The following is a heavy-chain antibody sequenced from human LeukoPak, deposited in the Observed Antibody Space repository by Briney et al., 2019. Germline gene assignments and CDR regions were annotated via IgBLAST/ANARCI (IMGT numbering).Heavy chain of an antibody. CDR2: IYYSGNT. D-gene: IGHD1-26*01. CDR3: ATYSGAHHKTFDY. CDR1: GGSFSGYY. J-gene: IGHJ4*02. Sequence: SETLSLTCAVYGGSFSGYYWSWIRQPPGKGLEWIGYIYYSGNTNYNPSLKSRVTISVKTSKNQFSLKLSSVTAADTAVYYCATYSGAHHKTFDYWGRGTLVTVSS. V-gene: IGHV4-59*01.